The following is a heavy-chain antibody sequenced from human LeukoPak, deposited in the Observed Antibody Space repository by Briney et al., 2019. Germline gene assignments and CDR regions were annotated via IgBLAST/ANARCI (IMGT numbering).Heavy chain of an antibody. J-gene: IGHJ3*02. CDR2: LYYSGST. Sequence: PSQTLSLTCTVSGGSISSGGYYWSWIRQHPGKGLERIGYLYYSGSTYYNPSLKSRVTISVDTSKNQFSLKLSSVTAADTAVYYCARDGSVPFDIWGQGTMVTVSS. CDR1: GGSISSGGYY. CDR3: ARDGSVPFDI. V-gene: IGHV4-31*03. D-gene: IGHD2-15*01.